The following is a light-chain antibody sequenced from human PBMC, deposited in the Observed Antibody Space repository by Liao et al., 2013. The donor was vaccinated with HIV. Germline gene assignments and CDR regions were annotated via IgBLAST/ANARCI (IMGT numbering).Light chain of an antibody. CDR2: QDV. CDR3: QVWDSSSDHWV. CDR1: NLGDKH. V-gene: IGLV3-1*01. J-gene: IGLJ3*02. Sequence: SYDLTQPPSVSVSPGQTATISCSGQNLGDKHASWYQQKPGQSPVLVIYQDVKRPSGIPERFSGSNSGNTATLTISRVEAGDEADYYCQVWDSSSDHWVFGGGTKMTVL.